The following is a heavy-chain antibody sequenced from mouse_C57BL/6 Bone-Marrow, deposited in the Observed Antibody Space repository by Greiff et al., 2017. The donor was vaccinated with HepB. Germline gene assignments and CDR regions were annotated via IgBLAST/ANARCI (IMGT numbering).Heavy chain of an antibody. V-gene: IGHV5-4*01. CDR1: GFTFSSYA. Sequence: EVQVVESGGGLVKPGGSLKLSCAASGFTFSSYAMSWVRQTPEKRLEWVATISDGGSYTYYPDNVKGRFTISRDNAKNTLYLQMSHLKSEDTAMYYCARGGYYGSSPQYAMDYWGQGTSVTVSS. J-gene: IGHJ4*01. CDR3: ARGGYYGSSPQYAMDY. D-gene: IGHD1-1*01. CDR2: ISDGGSYT.